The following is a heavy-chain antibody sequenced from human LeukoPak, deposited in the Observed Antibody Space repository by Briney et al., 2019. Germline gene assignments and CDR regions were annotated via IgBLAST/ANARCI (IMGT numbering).Heavy chain of an antibody. J-gene: IGHJ4*02. D-gene: IGHD4-23*01. CDR2: INHSGST. Sequence: SETLSLTCAVYGGSFSGYYWSWIRQPPGKGLEWIGEINHSGSTNYNPSLKSRVTISVDTSKNQFSLKLSSVTAADTAVYYCARRSGMTTVVTPIDYWGQGTLVTVSS. CDR3: ARRSGMTTVVTPIDY. V-gene: IGHV4-34*01. CDR1: GGSFSGYY.